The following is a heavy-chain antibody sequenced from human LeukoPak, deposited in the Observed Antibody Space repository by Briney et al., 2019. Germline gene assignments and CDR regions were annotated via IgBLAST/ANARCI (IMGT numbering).Heavy chain of an antibody. Sequence: SETLSLTCTVSGGSISIYYWSWIRQPPGKGLEWIGYIYYSGSTNYNPSLKSRVTISVDTSKNQFSLKLSSVTAADTAVYYCARDYGDYGFDYWGQGTLVTVSS. D-gene: IGHD4-17*01. CDR2: IYYSGST. CDR1: GGSISIYY. V-gene: IGHV4-59*01. J-gene: IGHJ4*02. CDR3: ARDYGDYGFDY.